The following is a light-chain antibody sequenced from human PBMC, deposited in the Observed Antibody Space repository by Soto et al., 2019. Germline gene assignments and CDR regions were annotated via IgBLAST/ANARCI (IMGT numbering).Light chain of an antibody. J-gene: IGKJ5*01. Sequence: DIQMTQSPSSLSASVGDRVTITCRASQGISNYLAWYQQKPGKVPKLLIYAASTLQSGVLSRFSGSGSGTDFTLTISSLQPEDVATYYCQKYNSAPSITFGQGTRRRL. V-gene: IGKV1-27*01. CDR1: QGISNY. CDR3: QKYNSAPSIT. CDR2: AAS.